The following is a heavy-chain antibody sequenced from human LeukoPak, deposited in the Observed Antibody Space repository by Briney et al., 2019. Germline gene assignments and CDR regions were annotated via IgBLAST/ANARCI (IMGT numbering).Heavy chain of an antibody. D-gene: IGHD1-26*01. CDR1: GFTFSSYW. V-gene: IGHV3-74*01. Sequence: GGSLRLSCAASGFTFSSYWMHWVRQAPGKGLEHVSRINSDGSSTNYAGSVKGRFTISRDNAKNTVYVQMNSLRAEDTAVYYCAREKGWEQPIDYWGQGTLVTVSS. CDR2: INSDGSST. J-gene: IGHJ4*02. CDR3: AREKGWEQPIDY.